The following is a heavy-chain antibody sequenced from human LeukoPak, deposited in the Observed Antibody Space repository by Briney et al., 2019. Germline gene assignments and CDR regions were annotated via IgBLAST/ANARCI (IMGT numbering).Heavy chain of an antibody. D-gene: IGHD2-2*02. CDR1: GYTFTSYG. CDR3: ARDQDIVVVPAAIGDAFDI. J-gene: IGHJ3*02. Sequence: GASVKVSCKASGYTFTSYGISWVRQAPGQGLEWMGWISAYNGNTNYAQKLQGRVTMTTDTSTSTAYMELRSLRSDDTAVYYCARDQDIVVVPAAIGDAFDIWGQGTMVTVSS. CDR2: ISAYNGNT. V-gene: IGHV1-18*01.